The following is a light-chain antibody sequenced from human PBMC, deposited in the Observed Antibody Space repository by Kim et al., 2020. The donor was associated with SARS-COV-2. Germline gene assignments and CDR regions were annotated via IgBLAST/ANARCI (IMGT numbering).Light chain of an antibody. Sequence: IQLTQSPSSLSASVGDRVTITCLTSQGISGYLAWFQQQPGKAPKLLIYAASTLQGGVPSRFSGSGSGTEFTLTIGSLQPEDFAIYYCQQLNSYPPSFGQGTKLEI. CDR3: QQLNSYPPS. CDR1: QGISGY. J-gene: IGKJ2*01. V-gene: IGKV1-9*01. CDR2: AAS.